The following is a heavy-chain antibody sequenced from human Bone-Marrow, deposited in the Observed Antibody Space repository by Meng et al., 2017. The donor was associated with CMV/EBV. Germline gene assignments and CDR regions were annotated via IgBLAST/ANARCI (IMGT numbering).Heavy chain of an antibody. V-gene: IGHV3-49*04. CDR1: GFTFGDYA. CDR3: TRSTIFGVVILRYFDY. CDR2: IRSKAYGGTT. D-gene: IGHD3-3*01. J-gene: IGHJ4*02. Sequence: GESLKISCTASGFTFGDYAMSWVRQAPGKGLEWVGFIRSKAYGGTTEYAASVKGRFTISRDDSKSIAYLQMNSLKTEDTAVYYCTRSTIFGVVILRYFDYWGQGTRVTVSS.